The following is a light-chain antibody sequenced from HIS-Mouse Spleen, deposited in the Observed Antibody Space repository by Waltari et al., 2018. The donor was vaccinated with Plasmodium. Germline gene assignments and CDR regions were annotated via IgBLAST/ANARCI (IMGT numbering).Light chain of an antibody. CDR1: ALPKKY. Sequence: SYELTQPPSVSVSPGQPARIPCSGDALPKKYAYWYQQKSGQAPVLVFYEDSKRPSGIPERFSGSSSGTMATLTISGAQVEDEADYYCYSTDSSGNHRVFGGGTKLTVL. J-gene: IGLJ3*02. V-gene: IGLV3-10*01. CDR3: YSTDSSGNHRV. CDR2: EDS.